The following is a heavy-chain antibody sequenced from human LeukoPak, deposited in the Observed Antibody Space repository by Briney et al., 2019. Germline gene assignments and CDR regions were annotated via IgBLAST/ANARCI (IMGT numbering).Heavy chain of an antibody. V-gene: IGHV4-39*01. CDR2: IYYSGST. CDR1: GGSISSTSYY. CDR3: AKAGLRYFDLSGLYAFDF. J-gene: IGHJ3*01. Sequence: SETLSLTCAVSGGSISSTSYYWAWIRQPPGKGLEWIGTIYYSGSTYHNPSLKSRVTMSVDTSRNQFSLKLSSVDAADTAMYYCAKAGLRYFDLSGLYAFDFWGQGTTVTVSS. D-gene: IGHD3-22*01.